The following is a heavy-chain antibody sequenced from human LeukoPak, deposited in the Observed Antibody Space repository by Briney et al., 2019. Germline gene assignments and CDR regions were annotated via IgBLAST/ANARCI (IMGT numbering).Heavy chain of an antibody. J-gene: IGHJ4*02. V-gene: IGHV1-18*01. Sequence: ASVKVSCKASGGTFSSYAISWVRQAPGQGLEWMGWISVYNDNTNYAQKFQGRVTMTTDTSTSTAYMELRSLRSDDTAVYYCARDIADFTMSQVENYFDYWGQGTLVTVSS. D-gene: IGHD3-10*02. CDR2: ISVYNDNT. CDR3: ARDIADFTMSQVENYFDY. CDR1: GGTFSSYA.